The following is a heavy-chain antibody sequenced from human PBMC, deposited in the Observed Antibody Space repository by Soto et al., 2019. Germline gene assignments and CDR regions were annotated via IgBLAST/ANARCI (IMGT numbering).Heavy chain of an antibody. CDR2: IWYDGSNK. V-gene: IGHV3-33*01. CDR3: ARCVIGYCSSTSCYLGNWFDP. D-gene: IGHD2-2*01. Sequence: GGSLRLSCAASGFTFSSYGMHWVRQAPGKGLEWVAVIWYDGSNKYYADSVKGRFTISRDNSKNTLYLQMNSLRAEDTAVYYCARCVIGYCSSTSCYLGNWFDPWGQGTLVTVSS. CDR1: GFTFSSYG. J-gene: IGHJ5*02.